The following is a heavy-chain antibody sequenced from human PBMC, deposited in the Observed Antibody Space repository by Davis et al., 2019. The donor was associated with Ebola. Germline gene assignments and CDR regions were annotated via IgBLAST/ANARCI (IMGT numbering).Heavy chain of an antibody. CDR1: GYSFTSYW. J-gene: IGHJ6*02. CDR2: IYPGDSDT. CDR3: ARHKSTSFGVVMPRGYYGMDV. V-gene: IGHV5-51*01. D-gene: IGHD3-3*01. Sequence: GESLKISCKGSGYSFTSYWIGWVRPMPGKGLEWMGIIYPGDSDTRYSPSFQGQVTISADKPITTAYLQWSSLKASDTAMYYCARHKSTSFGVVMPRGYYGMDVWGQGTTVTVSS.